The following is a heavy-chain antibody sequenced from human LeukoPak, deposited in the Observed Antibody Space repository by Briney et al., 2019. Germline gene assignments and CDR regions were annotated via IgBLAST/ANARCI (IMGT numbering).Heavy chain of an antibody. J-gene: IGHJ4*02. D-gene: IGHD3-10*01. CDR1: GFTFSSYG. CDR2: ISGSGGST. CDR3: AKDQFSYGSGSYLLFDY. V-gene: IGHV3-23*01. Sequence: GGSLRLSCAASGFTFSSYGMSWVRQAPGKGLEWVSAISGSGGSTYYADSVKGRFTISRDNSKNTLYLQMNSLRAEDTAVYYCAKDQFSYGSGSYLLFDYWGQGTLVTVSS.